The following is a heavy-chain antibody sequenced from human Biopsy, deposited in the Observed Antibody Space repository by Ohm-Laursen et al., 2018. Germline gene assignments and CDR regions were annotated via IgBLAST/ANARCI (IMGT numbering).Heavy chain of an antibody. J-gene: IGHJ3*01. V-gene: IGHV1-2*02. CDR2: INPNNGGT. CDR3: ARLAYSEYRRDPLDV. CDR1: GYNFNAYY. D-gene: IGHD5-18*01. Sequence: ASVEVSCKASGYNFNAYYMQWVRQAPGQGLEWMGWINPNNGGTNYAHKFQGRVTMTRDTSISTAYMHLSGLTSDDTAVYYCARLAYSEYRRDPLDVWGQGTMVTVSS.